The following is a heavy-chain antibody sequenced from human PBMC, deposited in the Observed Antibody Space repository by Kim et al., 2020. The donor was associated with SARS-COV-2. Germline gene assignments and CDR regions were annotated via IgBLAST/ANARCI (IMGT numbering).Heavy chain of an antibody. V-gene: IGHV4-59*08. CDR3: ARQDMAVAAGWFDP. CDR1: GGSISSYY. CDR2: IYYSGNT. D-gene: IGHD6-19*01. Sequence: SETLSLTCTVSGGSISSYYWSWIRQPPGKGLEWIGYIYYSGNTNYNPSLKSRVTISVDTSKNQFSLKLSSVTAADTAVYYCARQDMAVAAGWFDPWGQGTLVTVSS. J-gene: IGHJ5*02.